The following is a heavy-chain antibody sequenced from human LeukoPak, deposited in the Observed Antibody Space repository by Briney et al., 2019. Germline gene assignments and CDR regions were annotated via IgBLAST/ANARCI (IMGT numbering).Heavy chain of an antibody. V-gene: IGHV1-2*02. CDR3: ARVGSVLRFLEWLPSANPHAFDI. Sequence: GASVKVSCKASGYTFTGYYMHWVRQAPGQGLEWMGWINPNSGGTNYAQKFQGRVTMTRDTSISAAYMELSRLRSDDTAVYYCARVGSVLRFLEWLPSANPHAFDIWGQGTMVTVSS. J-gene: IGHJ3*02. CDR2: INPNSGGT. CDR1: GYTFTGYY. D-gene: IGHD3-3*01.